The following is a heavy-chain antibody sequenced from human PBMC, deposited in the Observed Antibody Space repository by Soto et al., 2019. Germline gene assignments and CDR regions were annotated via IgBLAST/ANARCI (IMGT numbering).Heavy chain of an antibody. CDR2: ISYDGSNK. V-gene: IGHV3-30*18. Sequence: QVQLVESGGGVVQPGRSLRLSCAASGFTFSSYGMHWVRQAPGKGLEWVAVISYDGSNKYYADSVKGRFTISRDNSKNTLYRQMNSLRAEDTAVYYCAKDTRVGSYSSSWMFDYWGQGTLVTVSS. CDR3: AKDTRVGSYSSSWMFDY. CDR1: GFTFSSYG. D-gene: IGHD6-13*01. J-gene: IGHJ4*02.